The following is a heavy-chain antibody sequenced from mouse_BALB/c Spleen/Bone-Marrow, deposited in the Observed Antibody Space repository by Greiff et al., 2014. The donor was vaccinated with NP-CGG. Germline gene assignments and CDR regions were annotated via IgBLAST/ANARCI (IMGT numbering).Heavy chain of an antibody. D-gene: IGHD1-1*01. Sequence: QVQLQQSGPGLVAPSQCLTITCSVSGFSLTVYGVNWVSQPPGKGLEWLGMIWGDGNTDYNSDLKSRLSISKDYSKSQVFLKMISPQTDDTANYYCAREGSYFDNWGQGTPLTVSS. CDR1: GFSLTVYG. CDR3: AREGSYFDN. J-gene: IGHJ2*01. V-gene: IGHV2-6-7*01. CDR2: IWGDGNT.